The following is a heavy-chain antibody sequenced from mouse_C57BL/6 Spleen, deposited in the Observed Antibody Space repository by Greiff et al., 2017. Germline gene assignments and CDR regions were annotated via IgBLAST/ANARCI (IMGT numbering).Heavy chain of an antibody. J-gene: IGHJ4*01. Sequence: QVQLQQPGAELVKPGASVKLSCKASGYTFTSYWMHWVKQRPGRGLEWIGRIDPNSGGTKYNAKFKSKATLTVDKPSSTAYMQLSSLTSEDSAVYYCASEWITTVVATDAMDYWGQGTSVTVSS. D-gene: IGHD1-1*01. V-gene: IGHV1-72*01. CDR2: IDPNSGGT. CDR3: ASEWITTVVATDAMDY. CDR1: GYTFTSYW.